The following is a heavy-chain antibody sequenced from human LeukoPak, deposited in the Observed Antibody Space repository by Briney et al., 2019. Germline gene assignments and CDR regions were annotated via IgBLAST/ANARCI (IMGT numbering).Heavy chain of an antibody. J-gene: IGHJ6*04. CDR2: IYYSGST. Sequence: SETLSLTCTVSGGSISSSSYYWGWIRQPPGKGLEWIGSIYYSGSTYYNPSLKSRVTISVDTSKNQFSLKPSSVTAADTAVYYCARDLGMDVWGKGTTVTISS. CDR3: ARDLGMDV. CDR1: GGSISSSSYY. V-gene: IGHV4-39*07.